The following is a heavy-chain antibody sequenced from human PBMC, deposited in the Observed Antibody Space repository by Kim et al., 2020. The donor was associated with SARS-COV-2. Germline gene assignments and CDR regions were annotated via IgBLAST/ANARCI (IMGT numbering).Heavy chain of an antibody. Sequence: SETLSLTCTVSGGSISSYYWSWIRQPPGKGLEWIGYIYYSGGTIYNPSLKSRVTISVDTSKNQFSLNLNSMTAADTAIYYCTRYYGRSRFYGLDVWGKGNTVTVSS. V-gene: IGHV4-59*01. CDR2: IYYSGGT. CDR3: TRYYGRSRFYGLDV. J-gene: IGHJ6*04. D-gene: IGHD3-10*01. CDR1: GGSISSYY.